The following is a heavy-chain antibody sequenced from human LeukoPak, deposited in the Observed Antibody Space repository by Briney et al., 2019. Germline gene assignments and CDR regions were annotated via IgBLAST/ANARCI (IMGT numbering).Heavy chain of an antibody. CDR2: IYYSGST. CDR3: ARESGGPLGYCSGGSCNWFDP. V-gene: IGHV4-61*01. J-gene: IGHJ5*02. D-gene: IGHD2-15*01. Sequence: SETLSLTCSVSGGSVNSGSYYWSWIRQPPGKGLEWIGYIYYSGSTNYNPSLKSRVTISVDTSKNQFSLKLSSVTAADTAVYYCARESGGPLGYCSGGSCNWFDPWGQGTLVTVSS. CDR1: GGSVNSGSYY.